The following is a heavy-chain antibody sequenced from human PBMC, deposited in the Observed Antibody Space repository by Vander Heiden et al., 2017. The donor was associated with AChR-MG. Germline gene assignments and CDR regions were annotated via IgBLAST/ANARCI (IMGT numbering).Heavy chain of an antibody. CDR2: ISYSGST. V-gene: IGHV4-39*01. Sequence: QLQLQESGPGLVKPSETLSLTCTVSGGSISSSSYYWGWIRQPTGKGLKWIGSISYSGSTYYNPSLESRVTISVDTSKNQFSLKLSSVTAADTAVYYCASSRHDYNNWFDPWGQGTLVTVSS. D-gene: IGHD4-4*01. CDR1: GGSISSSSYY. J-gene: IGHJ5*02. CDR3: ASSRHDYNNWFDP.